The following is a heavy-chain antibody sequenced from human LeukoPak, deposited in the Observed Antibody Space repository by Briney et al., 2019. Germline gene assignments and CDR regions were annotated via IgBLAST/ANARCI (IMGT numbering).Heavy chain of an antibody. V-gene: IGHV3-7*03. CDR3: ARGGYDYVWGSCRYRYGMDV. J-gene: IGHJ6*04. Sequence: GGSLRLSRAASGFTFSSYWMSWVRQAPGKGLEWVANIKQDGSEKYYVDSVKGRFTISRDNAKNSLYLQMNSLRAEDTAVYYCARGGYDYVWGSCRYRYGMDVWGKGTTVTVSS. CDR1: GFTFSSYW. CDR2: IKQDGSEK. D-gene: IGHD3-16*02.